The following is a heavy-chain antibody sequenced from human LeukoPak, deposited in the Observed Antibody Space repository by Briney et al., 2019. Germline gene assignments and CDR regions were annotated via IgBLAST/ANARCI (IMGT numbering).Heavy chain of an antibody. CDR1: GFTFSGSA. CDR2: IRSKANSYAT. J-gene: IGHJ4*02. CDR3: TRQPSYCSGGSCYSGGIDY. D-gene: IGHD2-15*01. Sequence: GGSLRLPCAASGFTFSGSAMHWVRQASGKGLEWVGRIRSKANSYATAYAASVKGRFTISRDDSKNTAYLQMNSLKTEDTAVYYCTRQPSYCSGGSCYSGGIDYWGQGTLVTVSS. V-gene: IGHV3-73*01.